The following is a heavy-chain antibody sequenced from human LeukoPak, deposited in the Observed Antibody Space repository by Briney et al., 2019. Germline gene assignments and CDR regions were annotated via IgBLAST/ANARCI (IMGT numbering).Heavy chain of an antibody. D-gene: IGHD4-11*01. CDR2: ISNDGTTT. CDR1: GFSISNYW. J-gene: IGHJ4*02. V-gene: IGHV3-74*01. Sequence: SGGSLRLSCAASGFSISNYWIHWVRQAPGEGLVWVSRISNDGTTTTYADSVKGRFTISRDNSKNTLYLQMNSLRAEDTAVYYCAKESTTVIDYWGQGTLVTVSS. CDR3: AKESTTVIDY.